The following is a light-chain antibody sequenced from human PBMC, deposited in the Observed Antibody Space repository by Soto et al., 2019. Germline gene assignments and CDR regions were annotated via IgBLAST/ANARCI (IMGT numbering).Light chain of an antibody. CDR2: GAS. CDR1: QSVSSK. J-gene: IGKJ5*01. Sequence: EIAMTHSPANLSMSPGYRATLSCRSSQSVSSKLAWYQQKPGQAPRLLIYGASTRATGIQVRFSGSGSGTEFTLTISSLQSEDFAVYYFQQYNKGPPLTFGQGTRLDI. CDR3: QQYNKGPPLT. V-gene: IGKV3-15*01.